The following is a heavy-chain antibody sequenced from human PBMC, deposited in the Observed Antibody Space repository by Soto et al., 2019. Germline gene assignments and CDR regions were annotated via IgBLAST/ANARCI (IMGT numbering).Heavy chain of an antibody. V-gene: IGHV3-30-3*02. CDR3: AKTYYYDRSGYYQNWFDP. CDR1: GFTLSSYA. J-gene: IGHJ5*02. D-gene: IGHD3-22*01. Sequence: PGGSLRLSCAASGFTLSSYAMHWIRQAPGKGLEWVAIISFDGSNEYYADSVKGRFTISRDNSKNTLYLQVRSLRAEDTAVYYCAKTYYYDRSGYYQNWFDPWGQGTLVTVSS. CDR2: ISFDGSNE.